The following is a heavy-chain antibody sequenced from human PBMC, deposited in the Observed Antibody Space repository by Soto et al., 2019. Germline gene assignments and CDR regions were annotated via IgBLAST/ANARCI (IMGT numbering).Heavy chain of an antibody. J-gene: IGHJ6*02. Sequence: GGSLRLSCAASGFTFSSYAMSWVRQAPGKGLEWVSAISGSGGSTYYADSVKGRFTISRDNSKNTLYLQMNSLRAEDTAVYYCAKGARTGTTLFAYYYYGMDVWGQGTTVTVSS. D-gene: IGHD1-1*01. CDR3: AKGARTGTTLFAYYYYGMDV. V-gene: IGHV3-23*01. CDR2: ISGSGGST. CDR1: GFTFSSYA.